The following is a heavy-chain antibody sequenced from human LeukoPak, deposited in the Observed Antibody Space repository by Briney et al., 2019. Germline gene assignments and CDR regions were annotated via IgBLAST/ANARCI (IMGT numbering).Heavy chain of an antibody. CDR3: AREYSSGWYHDRAFDI. CDR2: INPNSGGT. D-gene: IGHD6-19*01. V-gene: IGHV1-2*04. Sequence: ASVTVSFKASGYTFTGYYMQWGRQAPGEGLEGMGWINPNSGGTNYPQKFQGWVTITRDTSISTAYMELSRLRAYDTALYYCAREYSSGWYHDRAFDIWGQGKMVTGSS. CDR1: GYTFTGYY. J-gene: IGHJ3*02.